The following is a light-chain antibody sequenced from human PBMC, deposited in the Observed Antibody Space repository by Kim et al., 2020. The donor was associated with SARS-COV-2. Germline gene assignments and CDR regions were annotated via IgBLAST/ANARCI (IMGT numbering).Light chain of an antibody. J-gene: IGKJ1*01. CDR1: QGIANS. V-gene: IGKV1-27*01. CDR2: AAS. Sequence: DIQMTQSPSSLSVSVGDRVTITCRASQGIANSLAWYQQKPGKVPQLLIYAASALKSGVPSRFSGSGSGTDFTLTISSLQPEDVATYYFQKYNSAPWSFGQGTKVDIK. CDR3: QKYNSAPWS.